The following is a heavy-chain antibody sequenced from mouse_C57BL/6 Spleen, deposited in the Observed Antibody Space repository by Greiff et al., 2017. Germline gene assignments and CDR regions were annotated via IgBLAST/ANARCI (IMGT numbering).Heavy chain of an antibody. CDR1: GYTFTSYG. CDR2: IYPRSGNP. J-gene: IGHJ2*01. V-gene: IGHV1-81*01. Sequence: VQLQQSGAELARPGASVKLSCKASGYTFTSYGISWVKQRSGQGLEWIGEIYPRSGNPYYNEKFKGKATLTADKSSSTAYMELRSLTSEDSAVYFCARDWVITTVVATDYFDYWGQGTTLTVSS. D-gene: IGHD1-1*01. CDR3: ARDWVITTVVATDYFDY.